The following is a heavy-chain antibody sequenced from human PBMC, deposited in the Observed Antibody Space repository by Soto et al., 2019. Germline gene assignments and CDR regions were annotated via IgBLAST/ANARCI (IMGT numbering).Heavy chain of an antibody. D-gene: IGHD6-19*01. Sequence: GGSLRLSCAASGFTFDDYAMHWVRQAPGKGLEWVSGISWNSGSIGYADSVKGRFTISRDNAKNSLYLQMNSLRAEDTALYYCAKEPITDSSGWSDYWGQGTLVTVSS. CDR2: ISWNSGSI. CDR1: GFTFDDYA. V-gene: IGHV3-9*01. CDR3: AKEPITDSSGWSDY. J-gene: IGHJ4*02.